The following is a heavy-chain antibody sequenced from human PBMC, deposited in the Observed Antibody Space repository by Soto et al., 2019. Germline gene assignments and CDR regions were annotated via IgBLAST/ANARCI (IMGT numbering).Heavy chain of an antibody. D-gene: IGHD3-3*01. J-gene: IGHJ4*02. V-gene: IGHV4-39*01. CDR1: GGSISSRSHY. CDR3: ATADGFGVVTPFFEY. Sequence: QLQLQESGPGLVKPSETLSLTCTVCGGSISSRSHYWVWIRQSPGKHLEWIGSSFYRGSTHYNPCLKNRVTIYVYTTKNQVSLKPYSVTAADTAVYYCATADGFGVVTPFFEYWGQGILVTVSS. CDR2: SFYRGST.